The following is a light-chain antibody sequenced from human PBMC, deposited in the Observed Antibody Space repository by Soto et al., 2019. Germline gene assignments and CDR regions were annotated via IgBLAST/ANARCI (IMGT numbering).Light chain of an antibody. J-gene: IGLJ1*01. CDR1: SSDVGSYNL. CDR3: CSYAGSSTFFYV. V-gene: IGLV2-23*02. Sequence: QCALTQPASVSGSPGQSITISCTGTSSDVGSYNLVSWYQQHPGKAPKLMIYEVSKRPSGVSNRFSGSKSGNTASLTISGLQAEDEADYYCCSYAGSSTFFYVFGTGTKVTVL. CDR2: EVS.